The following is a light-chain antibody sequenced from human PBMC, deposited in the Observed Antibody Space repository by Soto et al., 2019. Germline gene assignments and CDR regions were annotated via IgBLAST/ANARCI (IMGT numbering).Light chain of an antibody. Sequence: EIVLTQSPGTLSLSPGERATLSCRASQSVRSNYLAWYQQKPGQAPMLLIYNSSTRATGIPDRFSGSGSGTDFTLTISRLEPEDFALYYCQQYRDLPPPFGQGTQVEIK. J-gene: IGKJ1*01. V-gene: IGKV3-20*01. CDR3: QQYRDLPPP. CDR1: QSVRSNY. CDR2: NSS.